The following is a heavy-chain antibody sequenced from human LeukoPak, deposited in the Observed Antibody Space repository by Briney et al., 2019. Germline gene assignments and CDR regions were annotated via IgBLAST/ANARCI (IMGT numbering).Heavy chain of an antibody. CDR1: GGSISSYY. CDR2: IYYSGST. V-gene: IGHV4-59*01. D-gene: IGHD6-13*01. J-gene: IGHJ6*02. Sequence: SETLSLTCTVSGGSISSYYWSWIRQPPGKGLEWIGYIYYSGSTNYNPSLKSRVTISVDTSKNQFSLKLSSVTVADTAVYYCARISASSPHSAAGNYYYYGMDVWGQGTTVTVSS. CDR3: ARISASSPHSAAGNYYYYGMDV.